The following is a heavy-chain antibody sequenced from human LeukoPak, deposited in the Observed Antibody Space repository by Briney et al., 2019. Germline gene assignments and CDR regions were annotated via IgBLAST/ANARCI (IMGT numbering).Heavy chain of an antibody. CDR1: GFTFSSHW. Sequence: GGSLRLSCAASGFTFSSHWMIWVRQAPGKGLEWVANIKEDGSEKHYVDSVEGRFTISRDNAKKSLYLQMNSLRAEDMGVYYCARRYYCALDVWGQGTTVTVSS. J-gene: IGHJ6*02. CDR3: ARRYYCALDV. V-gene: IGHV3-7*04. CDR2: IKEDGSEK.